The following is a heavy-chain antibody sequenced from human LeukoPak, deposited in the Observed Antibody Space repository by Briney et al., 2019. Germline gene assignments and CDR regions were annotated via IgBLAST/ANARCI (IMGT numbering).Heavy chain of an antibody. Sequence: SETLSLTCSVSGGSMNSYYWSWIRQSPGKGLEWIGYTYYIGRPNYNPSLKSRVTISVDTSKNQFSLRLTSVTAADTAVYYCARDRHDSTGYYHDYWGQGALVTASS. CDR1: GGSMNSYY. V-gene: IGHV4-59*01. J-gene: IGHJ4*02. CDR2: TYYIGRP. CDR3: ARDRHDSTGYYHDY. D-gene: IGHD3-22*01.